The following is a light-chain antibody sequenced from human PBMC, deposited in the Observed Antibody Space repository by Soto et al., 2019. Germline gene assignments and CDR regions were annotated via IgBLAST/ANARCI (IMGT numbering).Light chain of an antibody. Sequence: DIQMTQSPSSLSASVGDRVTITCQASQDITNFLNWYQQKPEKAPKLLIYDASSLQTGVPSRFSGSGSGTDISFTISSLQPKDLATYYCQQFDDVPYSFGQGTKVAIK. V-gene: IGKV1-33*01. CDR1: QDITNF. CDR3: QQFDDVPYS. CDR2: DAS. J-gene: IGKJ2*03.